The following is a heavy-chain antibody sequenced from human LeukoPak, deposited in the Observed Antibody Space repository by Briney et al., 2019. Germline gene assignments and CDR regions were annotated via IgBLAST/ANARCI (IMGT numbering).Heavy chain of an antibody. V-gene: IGHV4-31*03. Sequence: SQTLSLTCTVSGGSINSGGYYWSWIRQHPGKGLEWIGYIYYSGSTYYNPSLKSRVTISVDTSKNQFSLKLSSVTAADTAVYYCARESGGNDIDYWGQGTLVTVSS. J-gene: IGHJ4*02. CDR1: GGSINSGGYY. CDR3: ARESGGNDIDY. D-gene: IGHD4-23*01. CDR2: IYYSGST.